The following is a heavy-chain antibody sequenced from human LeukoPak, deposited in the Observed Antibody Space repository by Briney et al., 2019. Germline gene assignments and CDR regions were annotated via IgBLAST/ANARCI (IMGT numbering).Heavy chain of an antibody. CDR1: GNTLSELS. V-gene: IGHV1-24*01. J-gene: IGHJ4*02. CDR3: ATGRPASLLDY. CDR2: FDPEEGEP. Sequence: ASVKVSCKVSGNTLSELSMLWVRQAPGKGLEWMGGFDPEEGEPIYAQKFQGRVTMTDDTSTDTAYMEVSNLGSDDTAVYYCATGRPASLLDYWGQGTLVTVSS.